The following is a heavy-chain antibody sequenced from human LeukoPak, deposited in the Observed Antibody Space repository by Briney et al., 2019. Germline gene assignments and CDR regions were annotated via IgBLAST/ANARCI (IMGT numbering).Heavy chain of an antibody. CDR3: ARGGQQWRGGNYFDS. Sequence: ASVKVSCKASGYTFADYALDWVSQAPGQSLEWMGWITTGRGETRYSQDFQRRITLTRDKSANTVYMDLSDLTSEDTAVYYCARGGQQWRGGNYFDSWGQGTLVGVSS. J-gene: IGHJ4*02. V-gene: IGHV1-3*03. CDR2: ITTGRGET. CDR1: GYTFADYA. D-gene: IGHD6-19*01.